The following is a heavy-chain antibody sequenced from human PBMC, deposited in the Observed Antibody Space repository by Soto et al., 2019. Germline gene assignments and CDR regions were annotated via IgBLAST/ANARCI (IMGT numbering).Heavy chain of an antibody. J-gene: IGHJ3*02. Sequence: QVQLVQSGAEVKKPGSSVKVSCKASGGTFISYAISWVRQAPGQGLEWMGGIIPIFGTANYAQKFQGRVTITADESTSTAYMELSRLRSEDTAVYYFARPYYDILTGYPGAAFDIWGQGTMVTVSS. D-gene: IGHD3-9*01. V-gene: IGHV1-69*01. CDR2: IIPIFGTA. CDR1: GGTFISYA. CDR3: ARPYYDILTGYPGAAFDI.